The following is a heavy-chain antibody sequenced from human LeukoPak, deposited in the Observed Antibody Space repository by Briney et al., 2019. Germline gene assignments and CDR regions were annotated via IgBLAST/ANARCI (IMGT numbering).Heavy chain of an antibody. CDR2: IYYSGST. D-gene: IGHD3-10*01. J-gene: IGHJ6*02. CDR3: AREMVRGAPKHYYGMDV. CDR1: GGSISSYY. V-gene: IGHV4-59*01. Sequence: SETLSLTCTVSGGSISSYYWSWIRQPPGKGLEWIGYIYYSGSTNYNPSLKSRVTISVDTSKNQFSLKLSSVPAADTAVYYRAREMVRGAPKHYYGMDVWGQGTTVTVSS.